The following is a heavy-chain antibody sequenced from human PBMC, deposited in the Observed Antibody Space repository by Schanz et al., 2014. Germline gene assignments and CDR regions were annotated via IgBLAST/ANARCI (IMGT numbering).Heavy chain of an antibody. V-gene: IGHV3-15*01. CDR2: IKSNTDGGTT. D-gene: IGHD2-2*02. J-gene: IGHJ5*02. CDR3: TSMATIPRNWFDP. Sequence: VQLVESGGGVVQPGRSLRLSCAASGFTFSNFAIHWVRQAPGKGLEWVGRIKSNTDGGTTDYATPVKGRFTISRDDSKNTLYLQMNSLKSEDTAVYYCTSMATIPRNWFDPWGQGTLVTVSS. CDR1: GFTFSNFA.